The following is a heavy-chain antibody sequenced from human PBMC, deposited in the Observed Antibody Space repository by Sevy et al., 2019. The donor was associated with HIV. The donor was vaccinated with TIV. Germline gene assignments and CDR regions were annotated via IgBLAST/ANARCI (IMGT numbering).Heavy chain of an antibody. J-gene: IGHJ6*02. V-gene: IGHV3-21*01. CDR3: ARDRGVGTSSYGMDV. D-gene: IGHD1-26*01. CDR2: ISSSSSYI. CDR1: RFTFSTYS. Sequence: GGCLRLSCAASRFTFSTYSMNWVRQAPGKGLEWVSSISSSSSYIYYADSVKGRFTISRDNAKNSLYLHMNSLRGEDTAVYYCARDRGVGTSSYGMDVWGQGTTVTVSS.